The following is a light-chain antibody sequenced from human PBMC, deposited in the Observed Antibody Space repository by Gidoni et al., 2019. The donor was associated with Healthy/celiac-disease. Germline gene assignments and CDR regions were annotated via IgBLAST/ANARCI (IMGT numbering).Light chain of an antibody. CDR3: QQYYSTPLT. J-gene: IGKJ4*01. V-gene: IGKV4-1*01. Sequence: DIMMTQSPDSLAASLGERATINCKSSQSVLYSSNNKNYLAWYQQKPGQPPKLLIYWASTRESGVPDRFSGSGSGTDFTLTISSLQAEDVAVYYCQQYYSTPLTFGGGTKVEIK. CDR1: QSVLYSSNNKNY. CDR2: WAS.